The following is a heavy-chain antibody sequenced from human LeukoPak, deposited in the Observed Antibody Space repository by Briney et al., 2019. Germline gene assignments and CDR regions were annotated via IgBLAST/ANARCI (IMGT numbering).Heavy chain of an antibody. CDR2: ISGSGGST. CDR3: AKDGPVVPAAISGLGYYYYGMDV. J-gene: IGHJ6*02. D-gene: IGHD2-2*01. Sequence: QSGGSLRLSCAASGFTFSSYAMSWVRQAPGKGLEWVSAISGSGGSTYYADSMKGRFTISRDNSKNTLYLQMNSLRAEDTAVYYCAKDGPVVPAAISGLGYYYYGMDVWGQGTTVTVSS. V-gene: IGHV3-23*01. CDR1: GFTFSSYA.